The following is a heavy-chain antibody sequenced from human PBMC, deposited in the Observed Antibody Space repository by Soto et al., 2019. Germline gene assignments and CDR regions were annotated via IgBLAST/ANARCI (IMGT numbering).Heavy chain of an antibody. J-gene: IGHJ5*02. CDR1: GYTFTGYA. D-gene: IGHD1-26*01. CDR3: ARAEKWELTYWFDP. CDR2: INAGNGNT. Sequence: ASVKVSCKASGYTFTGYAMHWVRQAPGQRLEWMGWINAGNGNTKYSQKFQGRFTITRDTSASTAYMELSSLRSEDTAVYYCARAEKWELTYWFDPWGQGTLVTVSS. V-gene: IGHV1-3*01.